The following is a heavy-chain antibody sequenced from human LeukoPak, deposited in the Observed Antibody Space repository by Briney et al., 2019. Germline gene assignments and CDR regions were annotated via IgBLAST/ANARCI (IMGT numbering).Heavy chain of an antibody. CDR2: INPSGGST. Sequence: ASVKVSCKASGYTFTSYYMHWVRQAPGQGLDWMGIINPSGGSTSYAQKFQGRVTMTRDMSTSTVYMELSSLRSEDTAVYYCARGAPLSWPDDAFDIWGQGTMVTVSS. CDR1: GYTFTSYY. CDR3: ARGAPLSWPDDAFDI. J-gene: IGHJ3*02. D-gene: IGHD6-13*01. V-gene: IGHV1-46*01.